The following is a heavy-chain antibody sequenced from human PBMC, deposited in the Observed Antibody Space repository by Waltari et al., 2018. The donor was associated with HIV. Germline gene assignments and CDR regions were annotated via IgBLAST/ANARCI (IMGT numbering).Heavy chain of an antibody. J-gene: IGHJ6*02. CDR1: GDSISNYY. D-gene: IGHD6-25*01. CDR2: IKTSGNS. CDR3: ARLGYQDMDV. Sequence: QVQVQESGPGLVKPSETLSLTCAVSGDSISNYYWSWIRQPAGKGLEWIGRIKTSGNSNYNPSLKSRLTLSADTSKNQVSLRLSSVTAADTAVYYCARLGYQDMDVWGQGTTVTFSS. V-gene: IGHV4-4*07.